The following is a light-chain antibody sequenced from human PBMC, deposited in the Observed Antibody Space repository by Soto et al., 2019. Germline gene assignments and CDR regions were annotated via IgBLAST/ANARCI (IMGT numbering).Light chain of an antibody. Sequence: EIVLTQSPGFLSVSPGERATLSCRASQTVRNGYLAWYQHKAGQAPRLLIYRTLSRAAGIPDRFSGSGSGTDFTLTISRLEPEDFAVYFCQQYADSPVTFVGGTKVEIK. CDR1: QTVRNGY. CDR3: QQYADSPVT. J-gene: IGKJ4*01. CDR2: RTL. V-gene: IGKV3-20*01.